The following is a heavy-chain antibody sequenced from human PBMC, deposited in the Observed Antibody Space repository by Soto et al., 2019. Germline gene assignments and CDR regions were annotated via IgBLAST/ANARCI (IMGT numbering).Heavy chain of an antibody. CDR2: IYYSGST. V-gene: IGHV4-59*01. CDR1: GGSRNSYG. D-gene: IGHD3-10*01. Sequence: PWEMLSLSYSVAGGSRNSYGWSWIRQTPAKGLEWIGYIYYSGSTNYNPSLKSRVTISVDTSKNQFSLKLSSVTAADTAVYYCARDGPYIPPARGNYYSGMDVWGQGTTVPVSS. CDR3: ARDGPYIPPARGNYYSGMDV. J-gene: IGHJ6*02.